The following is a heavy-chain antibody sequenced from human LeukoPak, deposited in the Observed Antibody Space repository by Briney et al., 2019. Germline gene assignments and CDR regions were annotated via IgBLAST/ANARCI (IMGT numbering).Heavy chain of an antibody. V-gene: IGHV1-2*02. Sequence: ASVKVSCKASGYTFTGYYMHWVRQAPGQGLEWMGWIIPKSGATNYAQRFRDRVTVTSDTSTAYMDLSRLTSDDTAVYYCARDLLSGGVTYGQDSWGQGTLVTVSS. CDR2: IIPKSGAT. D-gene: IGHD5-18*01. CDR1: GYTFTGYY. J-gene: IGHJ4*02. CDR3: ARDLLSGGVTYGQDS.